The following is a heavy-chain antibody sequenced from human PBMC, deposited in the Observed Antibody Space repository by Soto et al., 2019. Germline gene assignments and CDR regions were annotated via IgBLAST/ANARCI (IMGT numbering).Heavy chain of an antibody. CDR3: TREPYSGYYSRY. CDR2: IYYSGST. J-gene: IGHJ4*02. V-gene: IGHV4-39*02. CDR1: GGSISSSSYY. D-gene: IGHD1-26*01. Sequence: SETLSLTCTVSGGSISSSSYYWGWIRQPPGKGLEWIGSIYYSGSTYYNPSLKSRVTISVDTSKNQFSLKLSSVTAADTAVYYCTREPYSGYYSRYWGQGILVT.